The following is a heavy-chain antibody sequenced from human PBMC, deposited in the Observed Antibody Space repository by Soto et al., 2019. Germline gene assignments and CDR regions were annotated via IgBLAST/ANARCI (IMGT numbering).Heavy chain of an antibody. CDR2: ISYDGSNK. J-gene: IGHJ6*02. CDR1: GFTFSSYG. V-gene: IGHV3-30*03. Sequence: QVQLVESGGGVVQPGRSLRLSCAASGFTFSSYGMHWVRQAPGKGLEWVAVISYDGSNKYYADSVKGRFTISRDNSKNTPYLQMNSLRAEDTAVYYCARSSYYGMDVWGQGTTVTVSS. CDR3: ARSSYYGMDV.